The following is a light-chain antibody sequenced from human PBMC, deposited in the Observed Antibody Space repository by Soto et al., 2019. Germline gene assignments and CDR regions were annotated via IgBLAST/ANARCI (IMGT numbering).Light chain of an antibody. V-gene: IGKV1-33*01. Sequence: DSQMNQCTSSLSASVGHRVTITCQASQDMSNYLHWYQQKPGEAPKHVIYEASKLQTGVPSRFSGSGSGKDCTFTISSLRPEENATYDFQHYDDLPLSIGGATKADI. J-gene: IGKJ4*01. CDR2: EAS. CDR3: QHYDDLPLS. CDR1: QDMSNY.